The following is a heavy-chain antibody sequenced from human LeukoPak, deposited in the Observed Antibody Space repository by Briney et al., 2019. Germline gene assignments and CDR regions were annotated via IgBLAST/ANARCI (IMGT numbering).Heavy chain of an antibody. CDR1: GFTFSSYS. J-gene: IGHJ4*02. CDR2: IYSGGST. CDR3: ARGRQDYDSSGYYLDY. V-gene: IGHV3-66*01. Sequence: PGGSLRLSCAASGFTFSSYSMNWVRQAPGKGLEWVSVIYSGGSTYYADSVKGRFTISRDNSKNTLYLQMNSLRAEDTAVYYCARGRQDYDSSGYYLDYWGQGTLVTVSS. D-gene: IGHD3-22*01.